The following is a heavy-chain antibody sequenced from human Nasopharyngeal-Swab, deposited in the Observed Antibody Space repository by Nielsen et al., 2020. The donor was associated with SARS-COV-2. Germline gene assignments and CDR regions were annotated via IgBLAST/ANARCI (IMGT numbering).Heavy chain of an antibody. CDR2: IYYSGST. V-gene: IGHV4-39*07. J-gene: IGHJ5*02. CDR3: ARVVGYYDILEGP. D-gene: IGHD3-9*01. CDR1: GGSISSSSYY. Sequence: SETLSLTWTVSGGSISSSSYYWGWIRQPPGKGLERIGGIYYSGSTYYNPSLKSRVTISVDTSKNQFSLKLSSVTAADTTVYYCARVVGYYDILEGPWGKGTLVTVSS.